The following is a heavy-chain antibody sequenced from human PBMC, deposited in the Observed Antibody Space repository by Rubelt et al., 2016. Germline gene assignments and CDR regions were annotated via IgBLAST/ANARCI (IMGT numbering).Heavy chain of an antibody. Sequence: QVQLVQSGAEVKKPGASVKVSCKASGYTFTSYGISWVRQAPGQGLEWMGWISAYDGNTNYAQKLQGRVTMTKDTSTGTAYMELRSLRSDDTAVYFCARDQLALYAFDIWGQGTMVTVSS. V-gene: IGHV1-18*01. J-gene: IGHJ3*02. CDR3: ARDQLALYAFDI. CDR1: GYTFTSYG. D-gene: IGHD1-1*01. CDR2: ISAYDGNT.